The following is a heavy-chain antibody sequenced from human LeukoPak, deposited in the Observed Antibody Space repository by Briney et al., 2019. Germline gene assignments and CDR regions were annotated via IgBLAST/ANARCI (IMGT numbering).Heavy chain of an antibody. Sequence: PGGSLRLSCAASGFTFSSYAMSWVRQAPGKGLEWVSAISGSGGSTYYADSVKGRFTISRDNSENTLYLQMNSLRAEDTAVYYCAKGSGVVVVAAITFDYWGQGTLVTVS. J-gene: IGHJ4*02. CDR1: GFTFSSYA. CDR2: ISGSGGST. CDR3: AKGSGVVVVAAITFDY. V-gene: IGHV3-23*01. D-gene: IGHD2-15*01.